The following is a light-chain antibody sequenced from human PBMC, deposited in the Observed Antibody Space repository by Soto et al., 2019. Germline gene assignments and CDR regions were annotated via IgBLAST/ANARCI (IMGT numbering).Light chain of an antibody. CDR3: QQYNNWPAIT. Sequence: EIVLTQSAGTVSLSPGERATLSCGASQSVTSDYLAWHQQKPGQAPRLLIYGASTRATGIPARFSGSGSGTEFTLTISSLQSEDFTVYYCQQYNNWPAITFGQGTRLEIK. V-gene: IGKV3D-15*01. J-gene: IGKJ5*01. CDR2: GAS. CDR1: QSVTSD.